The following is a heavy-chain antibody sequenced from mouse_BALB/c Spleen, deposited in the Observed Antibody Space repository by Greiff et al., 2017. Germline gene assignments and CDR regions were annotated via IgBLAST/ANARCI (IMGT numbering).Heavy chain of an antibody. D-gene: IGHD2-14*01. CDR1: GFNIKDTY. Sequence: VQLQQSGAELVKPGASVKLSCTASGFNIKDTYMHWVKQRPEQGLEWIGRIDPANGNTKYDPKFQGKATITADTSSNTAYLQLSSLTSEDTAVYYCASYYRYDYFDYWGQGTTLTVSS. V-gene: IGHV14-3*02. J-gene: IGHJ2*01. CDR2: IDPANGNT. CDR3: ASYYRYDYFDY.